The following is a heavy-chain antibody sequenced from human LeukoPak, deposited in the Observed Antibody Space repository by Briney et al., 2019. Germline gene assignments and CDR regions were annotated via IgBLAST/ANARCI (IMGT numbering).Heavy chain of an antibody. CDR1: GYTFTGYY. V-gene: IGHV1-2*02. CDR3: ARRAGYYGSGDTYYYGMDV. Sequence: GASVKVSCKASGYTFTGYYMHWVRQAPGQGLEWMGWINPNSGGTNYAQKFQGRVTMTRDTSISTAYMGLSRLRSDDTAVYYCARRAGYYGSGDTYYYGMDVWGQGTTVTVSS. D-gene: IGHD3-10*01. CDR2: INPNSGGT. J-gene: IGHJ6*02.